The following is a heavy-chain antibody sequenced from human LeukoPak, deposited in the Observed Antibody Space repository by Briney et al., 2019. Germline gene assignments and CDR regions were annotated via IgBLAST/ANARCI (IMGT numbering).Heavy chain of an antibody. J-gene: IGHJ6*03. Sequence: SETLSLTCTVSDDSINTYYWSWIRQPPGKGLEWIGYIYHSGSTNYNPSLRSRFTISVDTSKSQLSLKLNSVTAADTAVYFCARVRWLHAYYSYYYMDVWGRGTTVTVSS. CDR3: ARVRWLHAYYSYYYMDV. CDR2: IYHSGST. D-gene: IGHD3-22*01. CDR1: DDSINTYY. V-gene: IGHV4-59*01.